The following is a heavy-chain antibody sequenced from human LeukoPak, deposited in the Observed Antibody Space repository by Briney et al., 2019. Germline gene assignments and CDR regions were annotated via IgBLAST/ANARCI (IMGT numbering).Heavy chain of an antibody. Sequence: ASVKVSCKASGYTFTSYGISWVRQAPGKGREWMGWISGYNGNTNYAQKLQGRVTMTTDTSTRTVYMELRSLRSDDTAVYYCARDLKMGYSSGRYSWGTGSSNDYWGQGTLVTVSS. J-gene: IGHJ4*02. CDR1: GYTFTSYG. CDR3: ARDLKMGYSSGRYSWGTGSSNDY. D-gene: IGHD6-19*01. V-gene: IGHV1-18*01. CDR2: ISGYNGNT.